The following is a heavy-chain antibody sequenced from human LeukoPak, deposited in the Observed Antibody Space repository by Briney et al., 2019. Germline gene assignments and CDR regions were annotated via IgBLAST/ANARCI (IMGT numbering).Heavy chain of an antibody. CDR2: ISSSSSYI. D-gene: IGHD1-7*01. V-gene: IGHV3-21*01. Sequence: GGSLRLSCVVSGITFSTYSMSWVRQAPGKGLEWVSSISSSSSYIYYADSMKGRLTISRDNAKNSLYLQMNSLRVDDTAVYYCARENSGYLDYWGQGTLVTVSS. CDR1: GITFSTYS. CDR3: ARENSGYLDY. J-gene: IGHJ4*02.